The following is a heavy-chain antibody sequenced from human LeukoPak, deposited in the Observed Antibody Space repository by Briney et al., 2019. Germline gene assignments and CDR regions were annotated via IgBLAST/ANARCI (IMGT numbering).Heavy chain of an antibody. J-gene: IGHJ6*02. CDR3: ARDSVYGMDV. Sequence: PGGSLRLSCAASGFTFSSSYMNWVRQSPGKGLEWVSYISSSSNTIYYADSVKGRFAISRDNAKNSLYLQMSSLRAEDTAVYYCARDSVYGMDVWGQGTTVTVSS. V-gene: IGHV3-48*04. CDR2: ISSSSNTI. D-gene: IGHD3-10*01. CDR1: GFTFSSSY.